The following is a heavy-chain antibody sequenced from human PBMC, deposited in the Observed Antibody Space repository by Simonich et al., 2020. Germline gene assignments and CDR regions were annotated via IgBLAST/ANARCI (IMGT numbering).Heavy chain of an antibody. CDR1: GFTFSSYW. D-gene: IGHD4-4*01. V-gene: IGHV3-74*01. Sequence: EVQLVESGGGLVQPGGSLSLSFAASGFTFSSYWCKWVRQAPGKGLVWVSRINRDGSSTSYADSVKGRFTISRDNAKNTLYLQMNSLRAEDTAVYYCARDYSNYDAFDIWGQGTMVTVSS. CDR3: ARDYSNYDAFDI. CDR2: INRDGSST. J-gene: IGHJ3*02.